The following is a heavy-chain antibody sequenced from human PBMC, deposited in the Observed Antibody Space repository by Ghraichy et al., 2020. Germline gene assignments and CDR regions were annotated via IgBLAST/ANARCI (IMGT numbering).Heavy chain of an antibody. CDR3: ARRGGYCTNGVCQNDY. Sequence: ASVKVSCKASGYTFTSYDINWVRQATGQGLEWMGWMNPNSGNTGYAQKFQGRVTMTRNTSISTAYMELSSLRSEDTAVYYCARRGGYCTNGVCQNDYWGQGTLVTVSS. D-gene: IGHD2-8*01. CDR2: MNPNSGNT. J-gene: IGHJ4*02. V-gene: IGHV1-8*01. CDR1: GYTFTSYD.